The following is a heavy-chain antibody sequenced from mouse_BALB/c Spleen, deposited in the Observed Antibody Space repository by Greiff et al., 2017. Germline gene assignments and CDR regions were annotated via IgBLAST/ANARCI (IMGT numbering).Heavy chain of an antibody. CDR3: ASGNYYGSSWFAY. V-gene: IGHV3-2*02. CDR1: GYSITSDYA. J-gene: IGHJ3*01. D-gene: IGHD1-1*01. CDR2: ISYSGST. Sequence: EVQLQESGPGLVKPSQSLSLTCTVTGYSITSDYAWNWIRQFPGNKLEWMGYISYSGSTSYNPSLKSRISITRDTSKNQFFLQLNSVTTEDTATYYCASGNYYGSSWFAYWGQGTLVTVSA.